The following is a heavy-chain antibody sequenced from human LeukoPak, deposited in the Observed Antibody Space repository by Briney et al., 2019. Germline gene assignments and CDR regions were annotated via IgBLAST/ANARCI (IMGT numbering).Heavy chain of an antibody. CDR2: IYTSGST. V-gene: IGHV4-4*07. CDR3: ARSGVWGSYRSPGAFDI. CDR1: GGSISSYY. Sequence: PSETLSLTCTVSGGSISSYYWSWIRQPAGKGLEWIGRIYTSGSTNYNPSLKSRVTMSVDTSKNQFSLKLSSVTAADTAVYYCARSGVWGSYRSPGAFDIWGQGTMVTVSS. D-gene: IGHD3-16*02. J-gene: IGHJ3*02.